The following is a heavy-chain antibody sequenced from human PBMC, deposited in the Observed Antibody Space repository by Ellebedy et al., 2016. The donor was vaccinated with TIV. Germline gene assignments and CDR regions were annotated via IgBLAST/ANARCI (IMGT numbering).Heavy chain of an antibody. CDR2: ISYDGSNK. V-gene: IGHV3-30-3*01. CDR1: GFTFSSYA. D-gene: IGHD1-26*01. J-gene: IGHJ4*02. CDR3: AKGWERFDY. Sequence: GGSLRLSXAASGFTFSSYAMHWVRQAPGKGLEWVAVISYDGSNKYYADSVKGRFTISRDNSKNTLYLQMNSLRAEDTAVYYCAKGWERFDYWGQGTLVTVSS.